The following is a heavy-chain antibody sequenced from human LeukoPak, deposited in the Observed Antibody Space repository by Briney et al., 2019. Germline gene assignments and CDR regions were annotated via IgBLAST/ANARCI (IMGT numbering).Heavy chain of an antibody. CDR3: ARLLSSSASCYDF. Sequence: GRSLRLSCAASGFTFSGSAMHWVRQASGKGLEWVGRIRSKANSYATAYAASVKGRFTISRDDSKNTAYLQMNSLRAEDTAVYYCARLLSSSASCYDFWGQGTLVTASS. CDR2: IRSKANSYAT. D-gene: IGHD2-2*01. CDR1: GFTFSGSA. J-gene: IGHJ4*02. V-gene: IGHV3-73*01.